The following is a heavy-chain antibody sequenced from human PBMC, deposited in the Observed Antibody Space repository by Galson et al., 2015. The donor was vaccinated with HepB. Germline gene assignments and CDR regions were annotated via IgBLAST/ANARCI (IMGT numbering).Heavy chain of an antibody. J-gene: IGHJ6*03. CDR3: AKGSILEWLSKKGGYYYMDV. V-gene: IGHV3-30*18. CDR2: ISYDGSNK. CDR1: GFTSSSYG. Sequence: SLRLSCAASGFTSSSYGMHWVRQAPGKGLEWVAVISYDGSNKYYADSVKGRFTISRDNSKNTLYLQMNSLRAEDTAVYYCAKGSILEWLSKKGGYYYMDVWGKGTTVTVSS. D-gene: IGHD3-3*01.